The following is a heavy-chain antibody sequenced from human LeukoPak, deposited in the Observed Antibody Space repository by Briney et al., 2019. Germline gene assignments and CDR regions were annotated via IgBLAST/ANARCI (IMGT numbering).Heavy chain of an antibody. CDR1: GYTFTSYD. D-gene: IGHD3-22*01. CDR2: MSPNSGNT. V-gene: IGHV1-8*01. Sequence: ASVKVSCKASGYTFTSYDINWVRQATGQGLEWMGWMSPNSGNTGYAQKFQGRVTMTRNTSISTAYMELSSLRSEDTAVYYCARGKYYYDSSGYYYWFDPWGQGTLVTVSS. J-gene: IGHJ5*02. CDR3: ARGKYYYDSSGYYYWFDP.